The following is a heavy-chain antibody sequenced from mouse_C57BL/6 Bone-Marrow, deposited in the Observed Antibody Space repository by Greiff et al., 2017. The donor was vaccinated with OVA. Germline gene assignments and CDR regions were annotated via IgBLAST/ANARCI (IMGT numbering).Heavy chain of an antibody. CDR3: AIRYYYGAMDY. Sequence: QVQLQQPGAELVKPGASVKVSCKASGYTFTSYWMHWVKQRPGQGLEWIGRIHPSDSDTNYNQKFKGKATLTVDKSSSTAYMQLSSLTSEDSAVYHCAIRYYYGAMDYGGQGTTVTVSS. V-gene: IGHV1-74*01. D-gene: IGHD1-1*01. J-gene: IGHJ4*01. CDR2: IHPSDSDT. CDR1: GYTFTSYW.